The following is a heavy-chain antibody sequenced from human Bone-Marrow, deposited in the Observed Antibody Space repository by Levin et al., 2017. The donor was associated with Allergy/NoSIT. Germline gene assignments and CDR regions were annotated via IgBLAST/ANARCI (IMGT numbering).Heavy chain of an antibody. J-gene: IGHJ4*02. D-gene: IGHD2-8*02. V-gene: IGHV3-23*01. CDR2: IYGGGDGT. CDR3: ARCFYNSGGFADFDY. Sequence: GGSLRLSCAVSGFTFSSYAMTWVRQAPGKGLEWVSGIYGGGDGTFYADSVKGRFTISRDNSENTLYLQMNSLRADDTAIYYCARCFYNSGGFADFDYWGQGTLVTVSS. CDR1: GFTFSSYA.